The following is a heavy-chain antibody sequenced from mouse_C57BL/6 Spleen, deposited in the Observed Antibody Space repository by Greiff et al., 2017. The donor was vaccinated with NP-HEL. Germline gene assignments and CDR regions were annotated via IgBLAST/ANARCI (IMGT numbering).Heavy chain of an antibody. CDR1: GYAFSSSW. CDR2: IYPGDGDT. J-gene: IGHJ2*01. Sequence: VQLQQSGPELVKPGASVKISCKASGYAFSSSWMNWVKQRPGKGLEWIGRIYPGDGDTNYNGKFKGKATLTADKSSSTAYMQLSSLTSEDSAVYFCAIYYGSSSDYWGQSTTLTVSS. CDR3: AIYYGSSSDY. V-gene: IGHV1-82*01. D-gene: IGHD1-1*01.